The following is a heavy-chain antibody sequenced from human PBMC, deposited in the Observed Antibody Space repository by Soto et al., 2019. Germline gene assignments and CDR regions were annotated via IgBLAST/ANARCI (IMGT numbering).Heavy chain of an antibody. CDR1: GFTCSNYA. D-gene: IGHD6-19*01. CDR3: AKATYSSGWRYYFDF. V-gene: IGHV3-23*01. Sequence: EVQLLESGGGLVQPGGSLRLSCAASGFTCSNYALSWVRQAPGKGLEWVSAISGSSDHTFYADSVKGRFTISRDNSKSTLYLQVNSLRAEDTAVYYCAKATYSSGWRYYFDFWGQGTQVTVSS. J-gene: IGHJ4*02. CDR2: ISGSSDHT.